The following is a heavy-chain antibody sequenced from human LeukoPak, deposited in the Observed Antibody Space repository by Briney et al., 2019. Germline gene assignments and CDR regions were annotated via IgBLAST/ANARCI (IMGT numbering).Heavy chain of an antibody. CDR3: ARVGCSGGSCYSWTYYYYGMDV. V-gene: IGHV3-23*01. Sequence: GGSLRLSCAASGFTFSSYAMSWVRQAPGKGLEWVSAISGSGGSTYYADSVKGRFTISRDNSKNTLYLQMNSLRAEDTAVYYCARVGCSGGSCYSWTYYYYGMDVWGQGTTVTVSS. D-gene: IGHD2-15*01. CDR1: GFTFSSYA. J-gene: IGHJ6*02. CDR2: ISGSGGST.